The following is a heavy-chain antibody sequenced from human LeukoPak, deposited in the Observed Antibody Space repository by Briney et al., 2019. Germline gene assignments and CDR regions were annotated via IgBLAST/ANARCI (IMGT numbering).Heavy chain of an antibody. CDR1: GFTFTNAW. CDR2: IKSKTDGGTT. D-gene: IGHD3-22*01. J-gene: IGHJ4*02. CDR3: SYYYDSSGKAHFDY. Sequence: GGSLRLSCAASGFTFTNAWISWVRQAPGKGLEWVGRIKSKTDGGTTDYAAPVKGRFTISRDDSSNTVDLQMNSLKTEDTAMYYCSYYYDSSGKAHFDYWGQGTLVTVSS. V-gene: IGHV3-15*01.